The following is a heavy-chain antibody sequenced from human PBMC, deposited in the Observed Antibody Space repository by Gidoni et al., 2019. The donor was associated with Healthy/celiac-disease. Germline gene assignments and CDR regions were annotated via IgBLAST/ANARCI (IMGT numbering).Heavy chain of an antibody. CDR3: ASGAMLPDYYYYMDV. Sequence: QVQLVQSGAEVKQPGSSVKVPCKASGGTFSSYAISWVRQAPGQGLEWMGGIIPIFGTANYAQKFQGRDTITADKSTSTAYMELSSLRSEDTAVYYCASGAMLPDYYYYMDVWGKGTTVTVSS. CDR2: IIPIFGTA. CDR1: GGTFSSYA. J-gene: IGHJ6*03. D-gene: IGHD2-8*01. V-gene: IGHV1-69*06.